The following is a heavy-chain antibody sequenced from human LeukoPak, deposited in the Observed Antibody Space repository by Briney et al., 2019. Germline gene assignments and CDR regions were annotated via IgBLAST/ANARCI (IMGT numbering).Heavy chain of an antibody. J-gene: IGHJ4*02. CDR1: GYTFTSYY. CDR2: INPSGGST. CDR3: ARSGHVDTAMDY. Sequence: ASVKVSCKASGYTFTSYYMHWVRQAPGQGLEWMGIINPSGGSTSYAQKFQGRVTMTRDMSTSTAYMELRSLRSDDTGVYYCARSGHVDTAMDYWGQGTLVTVSS. D-gene: IGHD5-18*01. V-gene: IGHV1-46*01.